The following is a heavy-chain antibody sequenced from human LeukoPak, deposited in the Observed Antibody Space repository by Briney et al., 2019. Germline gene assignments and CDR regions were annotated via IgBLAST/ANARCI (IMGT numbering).Heavy chain of an antibody. CDR2: INWNGGST. V-gene: IGHV3-20*04. CDR3: ARDSYYYDSSGSKTLDY. Sequence: GGSLRLSCATTGFTFDDYGMIWVRKAPGKGLEWVSGINWNGGSTGYADSVKGRFTISRDNAKNSLYLQMNSLRAEDTAVYYCARDSYYYDSSGSKTLDYWGQGTLVTVSS. CDR1: GFTFDDYG. D-gene: IGHD3-22*01. J-gene: IGHJ4*02.